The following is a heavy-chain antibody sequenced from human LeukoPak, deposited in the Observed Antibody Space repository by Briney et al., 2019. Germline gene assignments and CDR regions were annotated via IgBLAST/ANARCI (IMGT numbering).Heavy chain of an antibody. CDR2: INHSGST. D-gene: IGHD6-6*01. CDR3: ARQRGTIAARRRNYFDY. CDR1: GGSFSGYY. V-gene: IGHV4-34*01. Sequence: PSETLFLTCAVYGGSFSGYYWSWIRQPPGKGLEWIGEINHSGSTNYNPSLKSRVTISVDTSKNQFSLKLSSVTAADTAVYYCARQRGTIAARRRNYFDYWGQGTLVTVSS. J-gene: IGHJ4*02.